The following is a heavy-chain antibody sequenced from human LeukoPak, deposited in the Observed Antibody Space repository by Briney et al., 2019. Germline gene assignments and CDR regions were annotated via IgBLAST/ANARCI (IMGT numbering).Heavy chain of an antibody. CDR1: GGSISSSSYY. CDR2: IYYSGIT. J-gene: IGHJ4*02. CDR3: ARGGSWNYEYAY. V-gene: IGHV4-39*07. D-gene: IGHD1-7*01. Sequence: SETLSLTCTVSGGSISSSSYYWGWLRQPPGKGLEWIGSIYYSGITYYNPSLKSRVTISVDTSKNQFSLKLSSVTAADTAVYYCARGGSWNYEYAYWGQGTLVTVSS.